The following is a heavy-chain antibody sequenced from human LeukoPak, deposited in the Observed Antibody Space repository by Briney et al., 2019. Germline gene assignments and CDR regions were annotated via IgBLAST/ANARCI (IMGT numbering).Heavy chain of an antibody. CDR1: GFSFKSYG. Sequence: PGGSLRLSCAASGFSFKSYGMSWVRQVPGKGLEWVSYINWNGGTTDYADSVKGRFTISRDNGMSSLYLQMNSLRAEDTALYYCARDYGSGSYYNGIDYWGQGTLVSVSS. J-gene: IGHJ4*02. V-gene: IGHV3-20*04. CDR3: ARDYGSGSYYNGIDY. D-gene: IGHD3-10*01. CDR2: INWNGGTT.